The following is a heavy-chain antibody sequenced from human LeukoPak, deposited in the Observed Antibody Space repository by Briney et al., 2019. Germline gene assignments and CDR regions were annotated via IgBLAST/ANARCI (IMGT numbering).Heavy chain of an antibody. V-gene: IGHV4-39*01. Sequence: SETLSLTCTVSGGSISSRSYYWGWIRQPPGKGLEWIGSMYYSGSTNYSPSLKSRVTISVDTSKNQFSLKLSPVTAADTAVYYCARGDSYVQIDYWGQGTLVTVSS. J-gene: IGHJ4*02. CDR2: MYYSGST. CDR3: ARGDSYVQIDY. CDR1: GGSISSRSYY. D-gene: IGHD2-21*02.